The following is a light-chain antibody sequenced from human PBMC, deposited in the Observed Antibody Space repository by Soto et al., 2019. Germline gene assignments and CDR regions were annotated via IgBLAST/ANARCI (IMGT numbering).Light chain of an antibody. V-gene: IGLV2-23*01. CDR3: CSYAGSSTYV. J-gene: IGLJ1*01. CDR1: SSDVGSYNL. Sequence: QSVLTQPASVSGSPGQSITISCTGTSSDVGSYNLVSWCQQHPGKAPKLMIYGGSKRPSGVSNRFSGSKSGNTASLTISGLQAEDEADYYCCSYAGSSTYVFGTGTKVTVL. CDR2: GGS.